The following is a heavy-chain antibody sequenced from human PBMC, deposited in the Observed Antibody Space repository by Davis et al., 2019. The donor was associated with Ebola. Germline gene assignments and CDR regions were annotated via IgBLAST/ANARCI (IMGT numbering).Heavy chain of an antibody. D-gene: IGHD3-22*01. V-gene: IGHV1-69*02. CDR1: GGTFSSYT. CDR2: IIPILSIT. Sequence: SVKVSCKASGGTFSSYTISWVRQAPGQGLEWMGRIIPILSITNYAQKFQGRVTITADKSTSTAYMELRRLRSDDTAVYYCARARIVVVRGYYYYYGMDVWGKGTTVTVSS. CDR3: ARARIVVVRGYYYYYGMDV. J-gene: IGHJ6*04.